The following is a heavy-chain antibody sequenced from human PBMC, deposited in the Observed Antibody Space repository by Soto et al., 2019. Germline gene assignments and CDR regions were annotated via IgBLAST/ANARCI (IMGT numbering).Heavy chain of an antibody. CDR3: ARDRRDGLRYFYWLLTLDY. Sequence: QVQLVQSGAEVKKPGSSVKVSCKASGGTFSSYAISWVRQAPGQGLEWMGGIIPIFGTANYAQKFQGRVTITADESTSTVYIELSSLRSEETAVYYCARDRRDGLRYFYWLLTLDYWGQGTLVTVSS. D-gene: IGHD3-9*01. CDR1: GGTFSSYA. V-gene: IGHV1-69*01. J-gene: IGHJ4*02. CDR2: IIPIFGTA.